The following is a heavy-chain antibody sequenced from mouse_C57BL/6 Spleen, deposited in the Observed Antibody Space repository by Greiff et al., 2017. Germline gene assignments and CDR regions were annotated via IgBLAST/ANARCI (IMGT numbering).Heavy chain of an antibody. CDR2: IYPRSGNT. CDR1: GYTFTSYG. Sequence: VQLQQSGAELARPGASVKLSCKASGYTFTSYGISWVKQRTGQGLEWIGEIYPRSGNTYYNEKFKGKATLTADKSSSTAYMELRSLTSEDSAVYFCARYDYDVYYFDYWGQGTTLTVSS. CDR3: ARYDYDVYYFDY. V-gene: IGHV1-81*01. D-gene: IGHD2-4*01. J-gene: IGHJ2*01.